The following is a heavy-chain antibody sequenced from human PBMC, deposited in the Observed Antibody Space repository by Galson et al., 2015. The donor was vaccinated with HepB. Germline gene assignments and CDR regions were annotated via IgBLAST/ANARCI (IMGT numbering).Heavy chain of an antibody. D-gene: IGHD2-15*01. V-gene: IGHV3-21*01. CDR3: ARTVCSGVGCYQRYDACDM. J-gene: IGHJ3*02. Sequence: SLRLGGAAAGFSVGWYSITCGGQAPGDGVECVTSIRADIKYLYYGVSTGRFTVSRDNAKDSGYQQLNILRADDNAGYYCARTVCSGVGCYQRYDACDMWGQGTMVTVSS. CDR1: GFSVGWYS. CDR2: IRADIKYL.